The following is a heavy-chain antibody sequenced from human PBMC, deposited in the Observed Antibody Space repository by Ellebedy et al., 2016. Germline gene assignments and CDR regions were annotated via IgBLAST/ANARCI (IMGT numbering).Heavy chain of an antibody. D-gene: IGHD2/OR15-2a*01. CDR2: ISGNGEAT. V-gene: IGHV3-23*01. CDR3: ARSVILWYFDL. CDR1: GFTFKHHN. J-gene: IGHJ2*01. Sequence: GGSLRLSXAAAGFTFKHHNMAWVRQAPGAGLEWVSGISGNGEATYYTDSVKGRFTISRDNFNNTLTLQMNSLRAEDTAIYYCARSVILWYFDLWGRGTLVTVSS.